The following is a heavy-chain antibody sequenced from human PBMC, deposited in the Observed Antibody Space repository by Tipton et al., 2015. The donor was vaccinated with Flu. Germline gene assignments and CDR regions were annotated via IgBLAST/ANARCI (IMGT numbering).Heavy chain of an antibody. Sequence: LRLSCAVYGVSFSGYYLSWIRQPPGKGLEWIGEINHSGSTNYNPSLKSRVTISVDTSKNQFSLKLSSVTAADTAVYYCARVGPAAAGTSGGQGTLLTVSS. V-gene: IGHV4-34*01. J-gene: IGHJ4*02. D-gene: IGHD6-13*01. CDR1: GVSFSGYY. CDR2: INHSGST. CDR3: ARVGPAAAGTS.